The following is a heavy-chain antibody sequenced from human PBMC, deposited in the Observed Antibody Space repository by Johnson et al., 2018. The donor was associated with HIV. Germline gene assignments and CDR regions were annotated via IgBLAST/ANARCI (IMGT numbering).Heavy chain of an antibody. Sequence: QVQLVESGGGVVQPGRSLRLSCAASGFTFSTYSMHWVRQAPGKGLEWVAVISYDGSNKYYADSVKGRFTISRDNSKNTLYLQMNSLRVEDPAVYYCARDPLGSSWFEGDAFDIWGQGTMVTVS. CDR2: ISYDGSNK. CDR3: ARDPLGSSWFEGDAFDI. V-gene: IGHV3-30-3*01. CDR1: GFTFSTYS. J-gene: IGHJ3*02. D-gene: IGHD6-13*01.